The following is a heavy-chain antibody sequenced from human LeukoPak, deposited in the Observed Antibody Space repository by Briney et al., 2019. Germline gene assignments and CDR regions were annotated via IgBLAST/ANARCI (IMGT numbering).Heavy chain of an antibody. V-gene: IGHV3-48*03. CDR1: GFTFSSYE. J-gene: IGHJ6*03. Sequence: PGGSLRLSCAASGFTFSSYEMNWVRQAPGKGLEWVSYISSSGSTIYYADSVKGRFTISRDNAKNSLYLQMNSLRAEDMALYYCAKDISQWPGPGYMDVWGKGTTVTVSS. D-gene: IGHD1-14*01. CDR3: AKDISQWPGPGYMDV. CDR2: ISSSGSTI.